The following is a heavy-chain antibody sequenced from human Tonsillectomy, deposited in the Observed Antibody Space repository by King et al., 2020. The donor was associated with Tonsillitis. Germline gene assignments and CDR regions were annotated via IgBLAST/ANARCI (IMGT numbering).Heavy chain of an antibody. V-gene: IGHV3-21*01. CDR1: GFTFSSYS. CDR2: ISSSSSYI. Sequence: VQLVESGGGLVKPGGSLRLSCAASGFTFSSYSMNWVRQAPGKGLEWVSSISSSSSYIYYADSLKGRFTISRDNAKNSLSLQMNSLRAEDTAVYYCARQDYYDSSGYQENAFDIWGQGTMVTVSS. J-gene: IGHJ3*02. D-gene: IGHD3-22*01. CDR3: ARQDYYDSSGYQENAFDI.